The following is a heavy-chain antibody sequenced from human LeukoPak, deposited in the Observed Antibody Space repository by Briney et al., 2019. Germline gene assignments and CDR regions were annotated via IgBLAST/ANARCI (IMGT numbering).Heavy chain of an antibody. CDR3: AKDLKQWLLPYYFDY. D-gene: IGHD6-19*01. CDR2: ISGSGGST. CDR1: GFTFSSYA. Sequence: PGGSLRLSCAASGFTFSSYAMSWVRQAPGKGLEWVSAISGSGGSTYYADSVKGRFTISRDNSKNTLYLQMNSLRAEDTAVYYCAKDLKQWLLPYYFDYWGQGTLVTVSS. J-gene: IGHJ4*02. V-gene: IGHV3-23*01.